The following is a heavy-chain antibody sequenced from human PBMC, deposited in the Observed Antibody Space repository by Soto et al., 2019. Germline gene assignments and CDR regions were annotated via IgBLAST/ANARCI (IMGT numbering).Heavy chain of an antibody. V-gene: IGHV4-31*03. J-gene: IGHJ6*02. D-gene: IGHD3-3*01. CDR1: GGSISSGGYY. CDR2: IYYSGST. CDR3: AGLEWLLSYGMDV. Sequence: QVQLQESGPGLVKPSQTLSLTCTVSGGSISSGGYYWSWIRQHPGKGVEWIGYIYYSGSTYYNPSLKSGVTISVDTSKNQFSLKLSSVTGADTAVYYCAGLEWLLSYGMDVWGQGTTVTVSS.